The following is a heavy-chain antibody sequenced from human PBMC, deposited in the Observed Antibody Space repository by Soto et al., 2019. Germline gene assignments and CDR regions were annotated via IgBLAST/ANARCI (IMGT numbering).Heavy chain of an antibody. D-gene: IGHD6-6*01. CDR3: AKEIAARPDYFDY. J-gene: IGHJ4*02. CDR1: GYTFTGYY. V-gene: IGHV1-2*02. Sequence: GASVKVSCKASGYTFTGYYMHWVRQAPGQGLEWMGWINPNSGGTNYAQKFQGRVTMTRDTSISTAYMELSRLRSDDTAVYYCAKEIAARPDYFDYWGQGTLVTVSS. CDR2: INPNSGGT.